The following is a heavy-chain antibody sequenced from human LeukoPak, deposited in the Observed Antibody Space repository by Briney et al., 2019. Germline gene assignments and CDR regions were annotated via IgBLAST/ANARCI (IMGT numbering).Heavy chain of an antibody. CDR2: IKSDGKT. CDR1: GFTFSRYW. CDR3: ARAPSEVGGYYPEYFRH. D-gene: IGHD3-22*01. Sequence: GGSLRLSCEASGFTFSRYWMHWARQAPGKGLVWVSRIKSDGKTNYADSVKGRFTISRDNAKNTVSLQMDSLRAEDTGVYYCARAPSEVGGYYPEYFRHWGQGTLVTVSS. J-gene: IGHJ1*01. V-gene: IGHV3-74*01.